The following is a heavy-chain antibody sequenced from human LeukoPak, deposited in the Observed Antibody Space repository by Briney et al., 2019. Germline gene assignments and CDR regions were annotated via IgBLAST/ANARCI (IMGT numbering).Heavy chain of an antibody. CDR2: ISYDGNNK. Sequence: PGRSLRLSCAASGFTFSTYGMHWVRQAPGKGLEWVAIISYDGNNKYYAASVKGRFTISRDNSKNTLFLQMNSLGADDTAVYYCVRSLGTNDYWGQGTLVTVSS. D-gene: IGHD1/OR15-1a*01. CDR3: VRSLGTNDY. V-gene: IGHV3-30*03. J-gene: IGHJ4*02. CDR1: GFTFSTYG.